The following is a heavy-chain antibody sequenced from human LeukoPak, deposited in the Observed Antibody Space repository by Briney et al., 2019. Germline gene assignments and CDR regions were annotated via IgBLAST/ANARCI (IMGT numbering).Heavy chain of an antibody. CDR2: IIPIFGTA. D-gene: IGHD1-26*01. CDR1: GGTFSSYA. V-gene: IGHV1-69*13. Sequence: ASVKVSCKASGGTFSSYAISWARQAPGQGLEWMGGIIPIFGTANYAQKFQGRVTITADESTSTAYMELSSLRSEDTAVYYCARGAYRYYYYYGMDVWGQGTTVTVSS. J-gene: IGHJ6*02. CDR3: ARGAYRYYYYYGMDV.